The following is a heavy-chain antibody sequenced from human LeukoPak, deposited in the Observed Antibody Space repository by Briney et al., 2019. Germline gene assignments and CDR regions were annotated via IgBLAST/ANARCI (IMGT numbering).Heavy chain of an antibody. CDR3: AKGRYYDVLTSYYKGRDLDWFDP. V-gene: IGHV1-2*02. CDR2: INPNNGDT. Sequence: ASVKVSCKASGYTFTDYYIHWVRQAPGQGLEWMGWINPNNGDTNYAQKFQGRVTMTRDTSISTAYMQLSSLRSDDTAVYYCAKGRYYDVLTSYYKGRDLDWFDPWGQGTLVTVSS. J-gene: IGHJ5*02. D-gene: IGHD3-9*01. CDR1: GYTFTDYY.